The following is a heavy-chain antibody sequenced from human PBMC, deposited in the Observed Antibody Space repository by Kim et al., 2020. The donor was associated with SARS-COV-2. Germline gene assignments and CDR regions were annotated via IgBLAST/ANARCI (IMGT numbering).Heavy chain of an antibody. J-gene: IGHJ4*02. V-gene: IGHV3-23*01. CDR3: AKAGTPMGDTGRHFDY. D-gene: IGHD1-26*01. Sequence: GGSLRLSCAASGFTFGSYDMRWVRQTPGKGLEWVASITESGHITSYVDSVMGRFTVSRDNSENVLYLQMDSLRPEDTAVYYCAKAGTPMGDTGRHFDYWGQGTLVTVSS. CDR2: ITESGHIT. CDR1: GFTFGSYD.